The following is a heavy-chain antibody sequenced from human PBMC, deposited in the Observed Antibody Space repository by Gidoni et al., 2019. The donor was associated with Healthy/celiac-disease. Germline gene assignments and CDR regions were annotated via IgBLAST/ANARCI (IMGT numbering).Heavy chain of an antibody. J-gene: IGHJ6*02. CDR1: GFTFSSYS. V-gene: IGHV3-21*01. D-gene: IGHD3-3*01. CDR3: ARLVSGCDV. CDR2: ISSSSSYI. Sequence: EVQLVESGGGLVKPGGSLVLSCAASGFTFSSYSMNWVRQAPGKGLEWVSSISSSSSYIYYADSVKGRFTISRDNAKNSLYLQMNSLRAEDTAVYYCARLVSGCDVWGQGTTVTVSS.